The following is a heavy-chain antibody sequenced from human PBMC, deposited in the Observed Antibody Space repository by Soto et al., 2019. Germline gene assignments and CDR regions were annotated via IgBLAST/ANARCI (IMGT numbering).Heavy chain of an antibody. CDR1: GLTFSSKW. V-gene: IGHV3-74*01. CDR2: ISGDGGNT. Sequence: GGSLRLSCAVSGLTFSSKWMHWVRQAPGKGLVWVSLISGDGGNTNYADSVKGRFTISRDNANNMLYLQMNSLRAEDTAMYYCARGVARSSTSCQYWGQGALVTSPQ. J-gene: IGHJ4*02. CDR3: ARGVARSSTSCQY. D-gene: IGHD2-2*01.